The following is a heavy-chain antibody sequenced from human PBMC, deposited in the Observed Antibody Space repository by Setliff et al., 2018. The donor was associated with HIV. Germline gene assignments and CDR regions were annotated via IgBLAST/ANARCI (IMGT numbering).Heavy chain of an antibody. V-gene: IGHV4-31*03. CDR1: GGSTTSGGYY. D-gene: IGHD3-3*01. CDR2: IYYSGST. J-gene: IGHJ4*02. Sequence: SETLSLTCSVSGGSTTSGGYYWSWIRQHPGKGLEYIGYIYYSGSTYYNPSLKSRVTMSIDTSTQQFFLNVTSVTAADTAVYCCAGFSYNFWVYRFDHWGQGALVTVSS. CDR3: AGFSYNFWVYRFDH.